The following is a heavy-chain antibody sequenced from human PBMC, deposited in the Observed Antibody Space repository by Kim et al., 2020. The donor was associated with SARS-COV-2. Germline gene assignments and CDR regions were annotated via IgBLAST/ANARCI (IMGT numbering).Heavy chain of an antibody. Sequence: GGSLRLSCAASGFTFSSYAMHWVRQAPGKGLEWVAVISYDGSNKYYADSVKGRFTISRDNSKNTLYLQMNSLRAEDTAVYYCARGGRGDRIQLWSNWYFDLWGRGTLVTVSS. CDR3: ARGGRGDRIQLWSNWYFDL. CDR2: ISYDGSNK. CDR1: GFTFSSYA. D-gene: IGHD5-18*01. V-gene: IGHV3-30*04. J-gene: IGHJ2*01.